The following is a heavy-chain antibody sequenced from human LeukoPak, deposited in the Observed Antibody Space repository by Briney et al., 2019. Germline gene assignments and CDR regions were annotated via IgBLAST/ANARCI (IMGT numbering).Heavy chain of an antibody. D-gene: IGHD6-13*01. CDR1: GGTFSSYA. CDR3: ARNLVVGVAAAKNNWFAP. V-gene: IGHV1-69*05. CDR2: IIPIFGTA. Sequence: GSSVKVSYKASGGTFSSYAISWVRQAPGQGLEWMGGIIPIFGTANYAQKFQGRVTITTDESTSTAYMELSSLRSEDTAVYYCARNLVVGVAAAKNNWFAPWGQETLVTVSS. J-gene: IGHJ5*02.